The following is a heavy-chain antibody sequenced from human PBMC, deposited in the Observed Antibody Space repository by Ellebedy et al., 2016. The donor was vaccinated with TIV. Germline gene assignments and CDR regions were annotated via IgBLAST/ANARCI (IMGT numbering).Heavy chain of an antibody. CDR2: ISAYNGNT. J-gene: IGHJ4*02. CDR3: ARGFSAGYLGSGSDY. D-gene: IGHD1-26*01. Sequence: AASVKVSCKTSGYMFTNYGISWVRQAPGQGLEWMGWISAYNGNTHYAQKFQGRGTMTTDTSTSTAYMELRSLRSDDTDVYYCARGFSAGYLGSGSDYWGQGTLVTVSS. CDR1: GYMFTNYG. V-gene: IGHV1-18*01.